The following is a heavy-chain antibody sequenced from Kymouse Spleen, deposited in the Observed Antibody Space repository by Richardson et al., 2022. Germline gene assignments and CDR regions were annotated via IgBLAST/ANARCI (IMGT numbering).Heavy chain of an antibody. J-gene: IGHJ6*02. V-gene: IGHV1-69*05. D-gene: IGHD2-8*01. CDR1: GGTFSSYA. Sequence: QVQLVQSGAEVKKPGSSVKVSCKASGGTFSSYAISWVRQAPGQGLEWMGGIIPIFGTANYAQKFQGRVTITTDESTSTAYMELSSLRSEDTAVYYCARGWDGVLMVYPYYYYYGMDVWGQGTTVTVSS. CDR2: IIPIFGTA. CDR3: ARGWDGVLMVYPYYYYYGMDV.